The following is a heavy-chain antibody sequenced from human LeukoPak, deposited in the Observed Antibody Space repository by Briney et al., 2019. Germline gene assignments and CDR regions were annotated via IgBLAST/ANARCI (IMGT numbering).Heavy chain of an antibody. Sequence: GGSLEFSLEALGITFSAYAMGWFRQAPGEGLDWVSGISGSGSSTYYADSVKGRFTISRDNSKNTLYLQMNSLRAEDTAVYYCAKGPVYGSGLFYFDYWGQGTLVTVSS. CDR2: ISGSGSST. J-gene: IGHJ4*02. D-gene: IGHD3-10*01. V-gene: IGHV3-23*01. CDR1: GITFSAYA. CDR3: AKGPVYGSGLFYFDY.